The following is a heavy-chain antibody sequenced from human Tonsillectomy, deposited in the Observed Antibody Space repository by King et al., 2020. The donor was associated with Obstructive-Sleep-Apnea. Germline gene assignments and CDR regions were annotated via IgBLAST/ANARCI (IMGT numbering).Heavy chain of an antibody. J-gene: IGHJ4*02. CDR2: ISDDGSNK. V-gene: IGHV3-30*04. CDR1: TFTFSNYA. Sequence: VQLVESGGGVVQPGRSLRLSCAASTFTFSNYAMHWVRQAPGKGLEWVAVISDDGSNKKYADSVKGRFTISRDNSKNTLYLQMNSLRAEDTAVFYCARDPLSSSGGSCFDYWGQGTLVTVSS. D-gene: IGHD2-15*01. CDR3: ARDPLSSSGGSCFDY.